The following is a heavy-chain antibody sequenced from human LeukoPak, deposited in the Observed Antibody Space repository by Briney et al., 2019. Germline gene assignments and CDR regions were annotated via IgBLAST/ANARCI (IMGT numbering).Heavy chain of an antibody. V-gene: IGHV3-23*01. D-gene: IGHD6-13*01. CDR1: GFTFSSYA. J-gene: IGHJ4*02. CDR3: ATHPPIAAAGQNDY. Sequence: GGSLRLSCAASGFTFSSYAMSWVRQAPGKGLEWVSAISGSGGSTYYADSVKGRFTISRDNSKNTLYLQMNSLRAEDTAVYYCATHPPIAAAGQNDYWAREPWSPSPQ. CDR2: ISGSGGST.